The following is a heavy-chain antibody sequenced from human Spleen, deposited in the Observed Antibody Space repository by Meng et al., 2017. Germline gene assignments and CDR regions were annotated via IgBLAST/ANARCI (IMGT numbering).Heavy chain of an antibody. D-gene: IGHD2-8*01. CDR1: GYSITGSYN. CDR3: AKDSNVLTVGELFDD. V-gene: IGHV4-38-2*02. J-gene: IGHJ4*02. Sequence: SQTLSLTCAVSGYSITGSYNWGWIRQSPGKGLEWIGSIYQSGSTYYNPSLKSRVTMSADTSKNQFSLKLTSVTAADTAVYYCAKDSNVLTVGELFDDWGLGSLVTVSS. CDR2: IYQSGST.